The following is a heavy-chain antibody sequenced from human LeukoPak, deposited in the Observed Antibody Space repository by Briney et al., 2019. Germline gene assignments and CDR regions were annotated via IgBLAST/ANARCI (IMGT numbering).Heavy chain of an antibody. J-gene: IGHJ4*02. V-gene: IGHV1-8*03. CDR1: GYTFTDYD. CDR2: MNPNNGYS. Sequence: ASVRVSCKASGYTFTDYDINWVRQATGQGLEWMAWMNPNNGYSGSAQKFQGRVTITRDTSISTAYMELSSLISEDTAVYYCARFGGGPAKDDRLDYWGQGTLVTVSS. D-gene: IGHD3-16*01. CDR3: ARFGGGPAKDDRLDY.